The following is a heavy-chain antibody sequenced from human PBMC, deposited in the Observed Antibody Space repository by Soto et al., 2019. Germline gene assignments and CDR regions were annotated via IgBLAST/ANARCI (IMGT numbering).Heavy chain of an antibody. V-gene: IGHV4-39*01. D-gene: IGHD6-13*01. CDR2: IYYSGST. Sequence: SETLSLTCTVSGGSISSSSYYWGWIRQPPGKGLEWIGSIYYSGSTYYNPSLKSRVTISVDTSKNQFSLKLSSVTAADTAVYYCASQAALYYYYYYMDVWGKGTTVTVSS. CDR1: GGSISSSSYY. CDR3: ASQAALYYYYYYMDV. J-gene: IGHJ6*03.